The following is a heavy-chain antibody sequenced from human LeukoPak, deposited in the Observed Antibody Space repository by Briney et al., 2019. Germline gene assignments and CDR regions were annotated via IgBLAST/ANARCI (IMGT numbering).Heavy chain of an antibody. CDR1: GFTFSTYA. V-gene: IGHV3-23*01. J-gene: IGHJ4*02. CDR2: ISGTGGRT. D-gene: IGHD3-22*01. Sequence: GGSLRLSCAASGFTFSTYAMSWIRQAPGKGLEWVSDISGTGGRTYYADSVKGRFTISRDNSKNTVDLLMNSLRAEDTAIYYCARDVPYYYDSSGYYSPFDCWGQGTLVTVSS. CDR3: ARDVPYYYDSSGYYSPFDC.